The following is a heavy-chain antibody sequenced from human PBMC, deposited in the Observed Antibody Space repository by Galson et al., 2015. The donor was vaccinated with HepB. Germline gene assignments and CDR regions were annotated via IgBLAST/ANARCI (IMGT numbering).Heavy chain of an antibody. CDR3: ASRGRSAAAGMGY. CDR1: GYTFTNYA. CDR2: INAGNGNT. V-gene: IGHV1-3*01. D-gene: IGHD6-13*01. Sequence: KVSCKASGYTFTNYAMHWVRQAPGQRLEWMGWINAGNGNTKYSQKFQGRVTITRDTSASTAYMELSSLRSEDTAVYYCASRGRSAAAGMGYWGQGTLVTVSS. J-gene: IGHJ4*02.